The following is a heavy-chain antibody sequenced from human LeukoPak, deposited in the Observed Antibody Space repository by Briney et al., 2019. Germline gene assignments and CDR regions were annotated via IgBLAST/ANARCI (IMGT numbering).Heavy chain of an antibody. CDR3: AKDGPGYCSGGSCYYFDY. Sequence: GGPLRLSCAASGFTFSSYAMTWVRQAPGKGLEWVSAISGSGGGTYYADSVKGRFTISRDNSKNTLYLQMNSLRAEDTAVYYCAKDGPGYCSGGSCYYFDYWGQGTLVTVSS. J-gene: IGHJ4*02. D-gene: IGHD2-15*01. CDR1: GFTFSSYA. V-gene: IGHV3-23*01. CDR2: ISGSGGGT.